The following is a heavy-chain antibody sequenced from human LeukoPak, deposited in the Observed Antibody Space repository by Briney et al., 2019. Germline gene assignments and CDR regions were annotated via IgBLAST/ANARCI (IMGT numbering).Heavy chain of an antibody. CDR2: ISGSGGTT. CDR1: GVTFSSYA. D-gene: IGHD4-17*01. V-gene: IGHV3-23*01. J-gene: IGHJ4*02. Sequence: GGSLRLSCAASGVTFSSYALTWVRQAPGKGLEWVSGISGSGGTTYYADSVKGRFTISRDNSKNTLYLQMNSLRAEDTAVYYCAKTYGDSYFDYWGQATLVTVSS. CDR3: AKTYGDSYFDY.